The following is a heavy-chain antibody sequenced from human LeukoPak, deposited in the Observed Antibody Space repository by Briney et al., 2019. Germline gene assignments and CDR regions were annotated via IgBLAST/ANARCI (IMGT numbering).Heavy chain of an antibody. Sequence: GGSLRLSCAASGFTFSSYGMHWVRQAPGKGLEWVAFIRYDGSNKYYADSVKGRFTISRDNSKNTLYLQMNSRRAEDTAVYYCAKQDILTGYLGFDYWGQGTLVTVSS. J-gene: IGHJ4*02. CDR2: IRYDGSNK. V-gene: IGHV3-30*02. CDR1: GFTFSSYG. D-gene: IGHD3-9*01. CDR3: AKQDILTGYLGFDY.